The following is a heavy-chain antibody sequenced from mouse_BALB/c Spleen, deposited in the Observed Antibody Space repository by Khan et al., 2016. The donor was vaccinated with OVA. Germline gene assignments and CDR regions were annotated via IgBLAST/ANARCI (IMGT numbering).Heavy chain of an antibody. CDR1: VYSFTSYW. CDR3: ARRPYGNYGFAY. V-gene: IGHV1S126*01. Sequence: QVRLQQSGPQLVRPGASVKISCKASVYSFTSYWMHWVKQRPGQGLEWIGMIDPSDSETRLNQKFKDKATLTVDKSSSTAYMQFSSPTSEDSAVYYCARRPYGNYGFAYWGQGTLVTVSA. CDR2: IDPSDSET. D-gene: IGHD2-1*01. J-gene: IGHJ3*01.